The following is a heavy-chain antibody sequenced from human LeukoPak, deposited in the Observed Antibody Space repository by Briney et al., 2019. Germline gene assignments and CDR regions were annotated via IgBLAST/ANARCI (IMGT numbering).Heavy chain of an antibody. V-gene: IGHV1-3*01. J-gene: IGHJ4*02. CDR2: INAGNGNT. Sequence: ASVKVSCKASGYTFSNYAIHWVRQAPGQRLEWMGWINAGNGNTKYSQKFQARVTITRDTSASTAYMELSSLRSEDTAVYYCARDPIGSRWPYYFDYWGQGTLVTVSS. CDR1: GYTFSNYA. CDR3: ARDPIGSRWPYYFDY. D-gene: IGHD6-13*01.